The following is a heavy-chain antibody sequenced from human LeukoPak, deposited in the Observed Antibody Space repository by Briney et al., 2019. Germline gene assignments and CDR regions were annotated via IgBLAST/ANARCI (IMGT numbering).Heavy chain of an antibody. CDR3: ARYIVVVPAAIEIYYYYGMDV. D-gene: IGHD2-2*01. Sequence: GGSLRLSCAASGFTFSSYWMSWVRQAPGKGLEWVANIKQDGREKYYVDSVKGRFTISRDNAKNSLYLQMNSLRAEDTAVYYCARYIVVVPAAIEIYYYYGMDVWGQGTTVTVSS. V-gene: IGHV3-7*01. CDR2: IKQDGREK. J-gene: IGHJ6*02. CDR1: GFTFSSYW.